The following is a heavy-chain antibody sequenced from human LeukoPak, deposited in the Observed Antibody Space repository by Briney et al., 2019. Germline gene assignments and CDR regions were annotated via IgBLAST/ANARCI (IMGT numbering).Heavy chain of an antibody. V-gene: IGHV1-2*02. Sequence: ASVKLPCTASGYCFSSYYRHWVRQPPGQGVEWMGWINPISGGTNYAQKFQGRVTMTRDTSISTAYMELSGLRSDDTAVYYCARGGAYCSGATCYVDYWGQGSLVTVSS. CDR3: ARGGAYCSGATCYVDY. D-gene: IGHD2-15*01. CDR1: GYCFSSYY. J-gene: IGHJ4*02. CDR2: INPISGGT.